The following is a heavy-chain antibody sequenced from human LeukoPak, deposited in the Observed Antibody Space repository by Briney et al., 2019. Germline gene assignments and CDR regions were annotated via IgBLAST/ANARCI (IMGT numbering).Heavy chain of an antibody. J-gene: IGHJ4*02. CDR2: ISSNGGST. Sequence: GGSLRLSCAASGFTFSSYAMHWVRQAPGKGLEYVSAISSNGGSTYYANSVKGRFTISRDNSKNTLYLQMGSLRAEDMAVYYCARGSGRFDYWGQGTLVTVSS. CDR1: GFTFSSYA. CDR3: ARGSGRFDY. V-gene: IGHV3-64*01. D-gene: IGHD7-27*01.